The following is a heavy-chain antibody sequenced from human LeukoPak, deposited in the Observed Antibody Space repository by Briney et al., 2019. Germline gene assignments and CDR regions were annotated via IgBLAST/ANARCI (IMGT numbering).Heavy chain of an antibody. CDR2: INTNTGNP. V-gene: IGHV7-4-1*02. CDR1: GYTFSNHA. J-gene: IGHJ4*02. D-gene: IGHD5-24*01. Sequence: GASVKVSCKASGYTFSNHAMNWVRQAPGQGLEWMGWINTNTGNPTYAQGFTGRFVFSLDTSVSTAYLQISSLKAEDTAVYYCVTRDGVSDGFFNFDYWGQGTLVTVSS. CDR3: VTRDGVSDGFFNFDY.